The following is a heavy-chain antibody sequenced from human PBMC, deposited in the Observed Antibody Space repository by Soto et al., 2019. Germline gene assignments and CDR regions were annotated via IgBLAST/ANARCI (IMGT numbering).Heavy chain of an antibody. V-gene: IGHV3-15*01. CDR2: IKSKTDGGTT. CDR1: GFTFSNAW. Sequence: GSLRLSCTASGFTFSNAWMSWVRQAPGKGLEWVGRIKSKTDGGTTDYAAPVKCRFTISRDDSKNTLYLQMNSLKTEDTAVYYCSVDIAAAGTGYWGQGTLVTVSS. J-gene: IGHJ4*02. D-gene: IGHD6-13*01. CDR3: SVDIAAAGTGY.